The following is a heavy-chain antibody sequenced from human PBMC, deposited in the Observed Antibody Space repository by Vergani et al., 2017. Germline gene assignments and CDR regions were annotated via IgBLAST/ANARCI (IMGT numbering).Heavy chain of an antibody. Sequence: QVKLQESGPGLLKPSQTLSLTCTVSGESIRSGSHYWSWIRQPAGKGPEWIGHIHTGGSTDLNPSFKSRVSISVDTSKSQFSLKLNSVTVADTAVYYCARSRPYCTSSSRPAIWGQGTLVTVSS. CDR3: ARSRPYCTSSSRPAI. J-gene: IGHJ4*02. V-gene: IGHV4-61*02. D-gene: IGHD2-2*01. CDR2: IHTGGST. CDR1: GESIRSGSHY.